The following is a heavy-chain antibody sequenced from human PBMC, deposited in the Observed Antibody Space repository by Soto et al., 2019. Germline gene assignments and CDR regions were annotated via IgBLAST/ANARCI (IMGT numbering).Heavy chain of an antibody. CDR2: IYPGDSDT. V-gene: IGHV5-51*01. CDR1: GYSVTSYW. Sequence: PGESLKISCKGSGYSVTSYWIGWVRQMPGKGLEWMGIIYPGDSDTRYSPSFQGQVTISADKSISTAYLQWSSLKASDTAMYYCAGGGVRGVITRTRDYYGMDVWGQGTTVTVS. CDR3: AGGGVRGVITRTRDYYGMDV. J-gene: IGHJ6*02. D-gene: IGHD3-10*01.